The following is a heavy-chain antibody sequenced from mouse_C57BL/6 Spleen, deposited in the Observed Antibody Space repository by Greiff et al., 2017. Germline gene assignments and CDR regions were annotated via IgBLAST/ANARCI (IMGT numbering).Heavy chain of an antibody. CDR1: GYTFTSYW. CDR3: ARGLLRTFDY. D-gene: IGHD2-3*01. CDR2: IDPSDSYT. V-gene: IGHV1-50*01. Sequence: QVQLQQSGAELVKPGASVKLSCKASGYTFTSYWMQWVKQRPGQGLEWIGEIDPSDSYTNYNQKFKGKATLTVDTSSSTAYMQLSSLTSEDSAVYCCARGLLRTFDYWGQGTTLTVSS. J-gene: IGHJ2*01.